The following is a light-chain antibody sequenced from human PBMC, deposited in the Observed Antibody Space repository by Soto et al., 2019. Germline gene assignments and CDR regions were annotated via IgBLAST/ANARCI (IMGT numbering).Light chain of an antibody. Sequence: DIQMTQSPSTLSASVGDRVTITCRASQSIGSLLAWYQHRPGRAPKVLIYRASNLETGVPPRFSGSGFGTVFTLTINSVQPEDFASYYCQQHHSLPRTFGQGTQ. J-gene: IGKJ1*01. CDR2: RAS. CDR1: QSIGSL. V-gene: IGKV1-5*03. CDR3: QQHHSLPRT.